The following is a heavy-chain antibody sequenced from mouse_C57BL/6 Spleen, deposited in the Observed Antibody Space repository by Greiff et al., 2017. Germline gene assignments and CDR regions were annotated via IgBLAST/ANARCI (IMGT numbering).Heavy chain of an antibody. Sequence: EVKLVESGGGLVKPGGSLKLSCAASGFTFSDYGMHWVRQAPEKGLEWVAYISSGSSTIYYADTVKGRFTLSRDNAKNTLFLQMTRMRSEDTAMYYCARLTTVDWYFDVWGTGTTVTVSS. CDR2: ISSGSSTI. D-gene: IGHD1-1*01. J-gene: IGHJ1*03. CDR1: GFTFSDYG. CDR3: ARLTTVDWYFDV. V-gene: IGHV5-17*01.